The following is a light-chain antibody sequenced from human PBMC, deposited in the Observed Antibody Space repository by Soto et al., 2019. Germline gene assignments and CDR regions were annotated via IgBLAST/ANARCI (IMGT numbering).Light chain of an antibody. CDR2: GAS. V-gene: IGKV3-20*01. Sequence: EIVLTQSPGTLSLTPGERATLSCRASQSISGNYLAWYQQKPGQAPRLLIYGASNRATGIPERFSGSGSGTDFTLTISRLEPQDSAMYYCQQYIISVTFGQGTRLEIK. J-gene: IGKJ5*01. CDR3: QQYIISVT. CDR1: QSISGNY.